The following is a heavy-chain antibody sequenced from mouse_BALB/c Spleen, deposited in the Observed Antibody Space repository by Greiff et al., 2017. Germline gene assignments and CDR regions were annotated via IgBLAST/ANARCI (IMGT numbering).Heavy chain of an antibody. J-gene: IGHJ3*01. CDR1: GFTFSSFG. CDR3: AGLGRAY. V-gene: IGHV5-17*02. Sequence: EVKLMESGGGLVQPGGSRKLSCAASGFTFSSFGMHWVRQAPEKGLEWVAYISSGSSTIYYADTVKGRFTISRDNPKNTLFLQMTSLRSEDTAMYYCAGLGRAYWGQGTLVTVSA. CDR2: ISSGSSTI. D-gene: IGHD4-1*01.